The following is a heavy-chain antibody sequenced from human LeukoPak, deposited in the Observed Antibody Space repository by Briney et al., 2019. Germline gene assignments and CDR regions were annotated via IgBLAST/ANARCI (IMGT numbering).Heavy chain of an antibody. Sequence: PGGSLRLSCAASGFTFSSYAMHWVRQAPGKGLEWVASIKQDGSEQRYVDSVKGRFTISRDNAKNSLFLQMNRLGAEDTAVYYCATSPNPFHMWGQGTKVTVS. CDR1: GFTFSSYA. CDR3: ATSPNPFHM. V-gene: IGHV3-7*01. J-gene: IGHJ3*02. CDR2: IKQDGSEQ.